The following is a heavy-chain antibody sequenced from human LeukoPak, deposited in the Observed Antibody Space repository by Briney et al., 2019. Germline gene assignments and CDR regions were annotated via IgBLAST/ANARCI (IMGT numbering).Heavy chain of an antibody. CDR1: GFIFRNYW. D-gene: IGHD3-10*01. CDR2: IEDDGNEK. Sequence: GESLRLSCTASGFIFRNYWMSWVRQAPGKGLEWVANIEDDGNEKNYVDSVKGRFTISRDNGKNSLYLQMNNLRAEDTAVYYCARGLRSTTYYYGSGSYSGYGMDVWGKGTTVTVSS. V-gene: IGHV3-7*01. J-gene: IGHJ6*04. CDR3: ARGLRSTTYYYGSGSYSGYGMDV.